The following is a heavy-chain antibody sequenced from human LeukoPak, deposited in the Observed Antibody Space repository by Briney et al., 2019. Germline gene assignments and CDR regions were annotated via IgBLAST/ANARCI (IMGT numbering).Heavy chain of an antibody. J-gene: IGHJ4*02. V-gene: IGHV3-23*01. CDR2: VGGDGRT. Sequence: GGSLRLSCAASGFSFSPNAMSWFRQAPGRGPEWVAGVGGDGRTHYTDSVRGRFTISRDNSENTLHLQMNSLRVDDTAVYYCAKDMSWWVTVDFWGQGTLVTVSS. CDR1: GFSFSPNA. D-gene: IGHD2-21*02. CDR3: AKDMSWWVTVDF.